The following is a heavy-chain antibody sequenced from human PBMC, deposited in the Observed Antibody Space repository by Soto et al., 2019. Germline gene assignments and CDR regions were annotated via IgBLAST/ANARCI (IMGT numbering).Heavy chain of an antibody. CDR3: GKDGAVSDYTYLDY. V-gene: IGHV3-43*01. D-gene: IGHD4-17*01. CDR2: ISWDGRST. Sequence: RLSCAASGFTFDDYSMHWVRQAPGKGLEWVSLISWDGRSTYYADSVKGRFTIPRDNSKNSLYLQMNSLTTEDTAFYYCGKDGAVSDYTYLDYWGQGALVTVSS. J-gene: IGHJ4*02. CDR1: GFTFDDYS.